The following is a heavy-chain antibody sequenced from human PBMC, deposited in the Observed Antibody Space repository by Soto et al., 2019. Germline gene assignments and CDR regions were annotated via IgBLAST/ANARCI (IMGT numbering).Heavy chain of an antibody. Sequence: GGSLRLSCAASGFTFSSYAMSWVRQAPGKGLEWASAISGSGGSTYYADSVKGRFTISRDNSKNTLYLQMNSLRAEDTAVYYCAKNRGYSYGAMDDYWGQGTLVTVSS. V-gene: IGHV3-23*01. CDR2: ISGSGGST. CDR3: AKNRGYSYGAMDDY. CDR1: GFTFSSYA. J-gene: IGHJ4*02. D-gene: IGHD5-18*01.